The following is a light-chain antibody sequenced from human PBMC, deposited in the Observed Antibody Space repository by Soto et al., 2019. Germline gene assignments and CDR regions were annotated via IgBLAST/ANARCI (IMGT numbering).Light chain of an antibody. CDR3: LQHKSYPWT. CDR1: LVIRND. J-gene: IGKJ1*01. CDR2: DAS. Sequence: DIQVTQSPSSLSASVGDRVSITCRASLVIRNDLDWYQQKPGKAPKRLIYDASTLQSGVPSRFSGAGSGAEFTLTINGLQSEDFATYFCLQHKSYPWTFGQGTKVEL. V-gene: IGKV1-17*01.